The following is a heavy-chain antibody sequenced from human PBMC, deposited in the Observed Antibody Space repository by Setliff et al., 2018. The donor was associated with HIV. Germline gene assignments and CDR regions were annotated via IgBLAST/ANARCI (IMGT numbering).Heavy chain of an antibody. J-gene: IGHJ2*01. CDR1: GGSIGDYY. CDR3: ARDWVTRSNYYGSGSPWYFDF. D-gene: IGHD3-10*01. CDR2: VYASAYS. Sequence: ASETLSLTCTVSGGSIGDYYWNWIRQPAGKGLEWIGRVYASAYSNYNPSLKSRVTMSVDTSQNQLSLKLRSVNAADTAVYYCARDWVTRSNYYGSGSPWYFDFWGRGILVTVSS. V-gene: IGHV4-4*07.